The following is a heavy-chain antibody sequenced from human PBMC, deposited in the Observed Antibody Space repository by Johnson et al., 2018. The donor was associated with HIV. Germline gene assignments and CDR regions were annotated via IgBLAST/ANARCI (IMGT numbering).Heavy chain of an antibody. V-gene: IGHV3-7*03. Sequence: VQLVESGGGLVQPGGSLRLSCAASGFTFSSYWMSWVRQAPGKGLEWVANIKQDGSEKYYVDSVKGRFTISRDNAKNSLYLQMNSLRAEDTALYYCAKVDEYYGGAFDIWGQGTMVTVSS. D-gene: IGHD2/OR15-2a*01. CDR2: IKQDGSEK. J-gene: IGHJ3*02. CDR3: AKVDEYYGGAFDI. CDR1: GFTFSSYW.